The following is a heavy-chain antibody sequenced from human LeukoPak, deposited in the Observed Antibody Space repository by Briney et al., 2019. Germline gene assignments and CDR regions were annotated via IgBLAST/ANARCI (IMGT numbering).Heavy chain of an antibody. CDR2: ISGSGGST. CDR3: ANGWSPDY. J-gene: IGHJ4*02. V-gene: IGHV3-23*01. CDR1: GFTFSSYS. D-gene: IGHD2-15*01. Sequence: SGGSLRLSCAASGFTFSSYSMNWVRQAPGKGLEWASGISGSGGSTYYADSVKGRFTIFRDNSKNTLYLQMNSLRAEDTAVYHCANGWSPDYWGRGTLVTVSS.